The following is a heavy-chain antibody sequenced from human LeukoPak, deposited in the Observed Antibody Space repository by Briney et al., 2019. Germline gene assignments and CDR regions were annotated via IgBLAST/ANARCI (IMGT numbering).Heavy chain of an antibody. CDR2: FYYSGNT. CDR3: ARHFFGDYVFAY. J-gene: IGHJ4*02. CDR1: GDSISSSDYY. D-gene: IGHD4-17*01. Sequence: KPSETLSLTCTVSGDSISSSDYYWGWIRQPPGKGLGWIGSFYYSGNTYYNPSLKSQVTISVDPSKNQLSLKLSSVSAADTAVYYRARHFFGDYVFAYWGQGTLVTVSS. V-gene: IGHV4-39*01.